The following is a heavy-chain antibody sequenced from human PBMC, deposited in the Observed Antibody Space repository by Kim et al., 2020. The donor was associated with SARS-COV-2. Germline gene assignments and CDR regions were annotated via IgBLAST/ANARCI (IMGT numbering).Heavy chain of an antibody. Sequence: GGSLRLSCAASGFTFDDYGMSWVRQAPGKGLEWVSGINWNGGSTGYADSVKGRFTISRDNAKNSLYLQMNSLRAEDTALYHCARDTLWFGEVRPRSSGVYGVDVWGQVTTVTVSS. D-gene: IGHD3-10*01. CDR3: ARDTLWFGEVRPRSSGVYGVDV. V-gene: IGHV3-20*01. CDR2: INWNGGST. J-gene: IGHJ6*02. CDR1: GFTFDDYG.